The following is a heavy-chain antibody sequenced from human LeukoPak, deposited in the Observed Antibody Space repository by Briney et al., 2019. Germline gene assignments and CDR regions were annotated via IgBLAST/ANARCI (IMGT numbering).Heavy chain of an antibody. D-gene: IGHD3-22*01. CDR2: IRGSGDSK. Sequence: GGSLRLSCAASGFIFSSYGMSWVRQAPGKGLEWVSSIRGSGDSKYYADPVKGRFAISRDNSKNTLYVQMNSLRAEDTAVYYCAKETYYYDTSDYGWGQGTLVTVSS. V-gene: IGHV3-23*01. CDR1: GFIFSSYG. CDR3: AKETYYYDTSDYG. J-gene: IGHJ4*02.